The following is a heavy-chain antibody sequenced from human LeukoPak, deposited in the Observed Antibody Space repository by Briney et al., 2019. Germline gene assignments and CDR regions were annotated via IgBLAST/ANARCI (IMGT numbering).Heavy chain of an antibody. CDR3: ARGVVNTYDY. Sequence: SETLSLTCAVYGGSFSGYYWSWIRQPPGKGLEWIGEINHSGSTNYNPSLKSRVTISVDTSKNQFSLKLSSVTAADTAVYYCARGVVNTYDYWGQGTLVTVSP. J-gene: IGHJ4*02. CDR2: INHSGST. CDR1: GGSFSGYY. V-gene: IGHV4-34*01. D-gene: IGHD2-15*01.